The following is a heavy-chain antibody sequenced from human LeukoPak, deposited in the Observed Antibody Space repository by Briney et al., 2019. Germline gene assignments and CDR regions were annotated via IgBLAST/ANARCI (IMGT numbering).Heavy chain of an antibody. J-gene: IGHJ4*02. CDR2: MSPNIGDT. Sequence: ASVNVSCTASGYTFTSHDINWVRQATGQGLEWMGWMSPNIGDTGYAQKFQGRVTMTSDSSISTAYMELSSLRSEDTAIYYCVRTPPNWGFDYWGQGTLVTVSS. V-gene: IGHV1-8*01. CDR3: VRTPPNWGFDY. D-gene: IGHD7-27*01. CDR1: GYTFTSHD.